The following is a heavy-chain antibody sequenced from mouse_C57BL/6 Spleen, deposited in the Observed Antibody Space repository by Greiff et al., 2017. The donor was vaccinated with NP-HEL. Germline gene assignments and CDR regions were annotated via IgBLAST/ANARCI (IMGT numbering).Heavy chain of an antibody. J-gene: IGHJ2*01. D-gene: IGHD2-3*01. Sequence: QVQLQQSGAELVKPGASVKISCKASGYAFSSYWMNWVKQRPGKGLEWIGQIYPGDGDTNYNGKFKGKATLTADKSSSTAYMQLSSLTSEDSAVYFCAREWGYDGYLDYWGQGTTLTVSS. CDR3: AREWGYDGYLDY. V-gene: IGHV1-80*01. CDR2: IYPGDGDT. CDR1: GYAFSSYW.